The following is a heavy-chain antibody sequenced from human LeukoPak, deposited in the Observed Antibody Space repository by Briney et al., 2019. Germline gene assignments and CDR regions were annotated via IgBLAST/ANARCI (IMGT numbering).Heavy chain of an antibody. V-gene: IGHV3-53*01. J-gene: IGHJ4*02. CDR2: IYSGGSI. D-gene: IGHD5-18*01. CDR3: ASGKETSMAQGY. CDR1: GFTVSSNY. Sequence: GGSLRLSCAVSGFTVSSNYMTWVRQAPGKGLEWVSVIYSGGSIYYADSVKGRFTIARDISKNTVDLQLNSLRAEDTAVYYCASGKETSMAQGYWGQGTLVTVSS.